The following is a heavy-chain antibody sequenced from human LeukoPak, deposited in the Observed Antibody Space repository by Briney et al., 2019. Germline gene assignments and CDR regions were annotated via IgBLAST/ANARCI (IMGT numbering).Heavy chain of an antibody. J-gene: IGHJ4*02. V-gene: IGHV1-24*01. CDR1: GYTLTELS. D-gene: IGHD6-19*01. CDR2: FDPEDGET. Sequence: GASVKASCKVSGYTLTELSMHWVRQAPGKGLEWMGGFDPEDGETIYAQKFQGRVTMTEDTSTDTAYMELSSLRSEDTAVYYCATALFPGIAVAGGFDYWGQGTLVTVSS. CDR3: ATALFPGIAVAGGFDY.